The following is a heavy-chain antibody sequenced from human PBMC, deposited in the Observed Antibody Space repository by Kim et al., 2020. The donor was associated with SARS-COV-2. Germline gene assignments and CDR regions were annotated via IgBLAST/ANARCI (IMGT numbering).Heavy chain of an antibody. V-gene: IGHV3-43*01. D-gene: IGHD1-26*01. J-gene: IGHJ3*02. Sequence: SKYYADSVKGRFTISRDNSKNSLYLQMNSLRTEDTALYYCAKAPVGAFDIWGQGTMVTVSS. CDR2: SK. CDR3: AKAPVGAFDI.